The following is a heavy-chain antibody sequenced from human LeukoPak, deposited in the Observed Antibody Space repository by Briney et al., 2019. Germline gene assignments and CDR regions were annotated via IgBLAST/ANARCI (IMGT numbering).Heavy chain of an antibody. CDR1: GFTFSSYE. Sequence: GGSLRLSCAASGFTFSSYEMNWVRQAPGKGLEWVSYISSSGSTIYYADSVKGRFTISRDNAKNSLYLQMNSLRAEDTAVYYCARVGDYGSGFDYWGQGTLVTVSS. CDR2: ISSSGSTI. CDR3: ARVGDYGSGFDY. D-gene: IGHD3-10*01. J-gene: IGHJ4*02. V-gene: IGHV3-48*03.